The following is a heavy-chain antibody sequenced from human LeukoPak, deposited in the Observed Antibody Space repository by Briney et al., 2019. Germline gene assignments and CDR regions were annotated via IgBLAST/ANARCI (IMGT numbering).Heavy chain of an antibody. D-gene: IGHD3-22*01. CDR2: ISYDGSNK. Sequence: GGSLRLSCAASGFTFSSYAMHWVRQAPGKGLEWVAVISYDGSNKYYADSVKGRFTISRDNSKNTLYLQMNSLRAEDTAVYYCARGGITMIVVVISDYYYGMAVWGQGTTVTVSS. J-gene: IGHJ6*02. CDR1: GFTFSSYA. CDR3: ARGGITMIVVVISDYYYGMAV. V-gene: IGHV3-30-3*01.